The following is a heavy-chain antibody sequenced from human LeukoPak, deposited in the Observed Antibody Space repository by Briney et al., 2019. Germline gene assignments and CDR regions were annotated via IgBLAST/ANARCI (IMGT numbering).Heavy chain of an antibody. D-gene: IGHD2-21*02. J-gene: IGHJ4*02. CDR2: IYYSGST. CDR3: ARGGGDYRSKYYFDY. Sequence: SETLSLTCTVSGGSISSSSYYWSWIRQPPGKGLEWIGYIYYSGSTNYNPSLKSRVTISVDTSKNQFSLKLSSVTAADTAVYYCARGGGDYRSKYYFDYWGQGTLVTVSS. V-gene: IGHV4-61*01. CDR1: GGSISSSSYY.